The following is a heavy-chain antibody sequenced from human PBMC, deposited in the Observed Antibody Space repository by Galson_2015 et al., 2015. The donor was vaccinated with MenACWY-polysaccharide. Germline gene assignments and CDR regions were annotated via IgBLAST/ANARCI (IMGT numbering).Heavy chain of an antibody. CDR2: SSYDGSDR. Sequence: SLRLSCAASGFTFSNYAIHWVRQAPGKGLEWVAVSSYDGSDRYYADSVKGRFTISRDYLKNTLYLQMNSLRIEDTAVYYCAKGWGEYGCYFDLWGRGTLVIVSS. CDR3: AKGWGEYGCYFDL. CDR1: GFTFSNYA. J-gene: IGHJ2*01. V-gene: IGHV3-30*18. D-gene: IGHD4/OR15-4a*01.